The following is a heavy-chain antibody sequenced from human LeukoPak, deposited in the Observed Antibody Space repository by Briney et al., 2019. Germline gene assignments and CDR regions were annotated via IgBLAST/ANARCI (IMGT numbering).Heavy chain of an antibody. J-gene: IGHJ1*01. CDR1: GGTFSSYA. CDR2: IIPIFGTA. D-gene: IGHD6-6*01. Sequence: GASVKVSCKASGGTFSSYAISWVRQAPGQGLEWMGGIIPIFGTANYAQKFQGRVTITTDESTSTAYMELSSLRSVDTAVYYCARGLAARLNFQHWGQGTLVTVSS. CDR3: ARGLAARLNFQH. V-gene: IGHV1-69*05.